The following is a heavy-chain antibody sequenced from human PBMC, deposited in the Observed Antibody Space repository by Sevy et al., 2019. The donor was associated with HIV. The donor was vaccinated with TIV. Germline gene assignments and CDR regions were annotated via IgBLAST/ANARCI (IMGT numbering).Heavy chain of an antibody. J-gene: IGHJ4*02. CDR3: AREGCTKPHDY. Sequence: EGSLRLSCAASGFTFSKYSMSWIRQTPGKGLEWVSTFSFGCGKINYADSVKGRFTISRDDSRNTFYLQMNSLRAEDTAIYYCAREGCTKPHDYWGQGTVVTVS. CDR1: GFTFSKYS. D-gene: IGHD2-8*01. CDR2: FSFGCGKI. V-gene: IGHV3-23*01.